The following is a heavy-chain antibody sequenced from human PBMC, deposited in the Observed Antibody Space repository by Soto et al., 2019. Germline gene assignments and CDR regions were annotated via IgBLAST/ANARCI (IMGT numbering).Heavy chain of an antibody. CDR3: ARSSGDDFFYYGMDV. V-gene: IGHV4-59*10. CDR2: VYARGAT. J-gene: IGHJ6*02. CDR1: GASITSHY. Sequence: PSETLSLTCSVSGASITSHYWNWIRQSAGEGLQWIGRVYARGATNYNPSPKSRVTISGDTSKNQSSLKLTSVTAADTAVYYCARSSGDDFFYYGMDVWGHGTTVTVSS. D-gene: IGHD4-17*01.